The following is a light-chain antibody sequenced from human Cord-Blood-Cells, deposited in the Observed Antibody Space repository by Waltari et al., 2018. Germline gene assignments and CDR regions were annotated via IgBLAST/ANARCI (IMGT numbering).Light chain of an antibody. CDR1: SSDVGGSNY. CDR3: SSYAGSNNFV. J-gene: IGLJ1*01. CDR2: EVS. V-gene: IGLV2-8*01. Sequence: QSALTQPPSASGSPGQSVTISCTRTSSDVGGSNYVSWYQQHPGKAPKLMIYEVSKRPSGVPDRFSGSKSGNTASLTVSGLQAEDEADYYCSSYAGSNNFVFGTGTKVTVL.